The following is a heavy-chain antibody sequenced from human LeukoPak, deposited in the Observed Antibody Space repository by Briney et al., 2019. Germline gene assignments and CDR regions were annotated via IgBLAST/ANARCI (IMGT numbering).Heavy chain of an antibody. J-gene: IGHJ3*02. CDR3: ARDLITVTKGFDI. D-gene: IGHD4-17*01. CDR1: TASFSSHY. CDR2: ISYIGST. Sequence: SETLSLTCAVSTASFSSHYWSWVRQPPGKGLECIWYISYIGSTNYNPSLKSRVTISIDTSKNQFSLRLRSVTAADTAVYYCARDLITVTKGFDIWGQGTMVSVSS. V-gene: IGHV4-59*11.